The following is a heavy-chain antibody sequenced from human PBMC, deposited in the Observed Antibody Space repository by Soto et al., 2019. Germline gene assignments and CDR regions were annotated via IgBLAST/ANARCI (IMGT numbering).Heavy chain of an antibody. CDR2: IYWNDDK. CDR3: AHSREVATMGDYYYYGMDV. Sequence: SGPTLVNPTHTLTLTCTFSGFSLSTSGVVVGWIRQPRGKALDWLALIYWNDDKRYSPSLKSRLTITKDTSKNQVVLTMTNMDPVDTATYYCAHSREVATMGDYYYYGMDVWGQGTTVTAP. J-gene: IGHJ6*02. CDR1: GFSLSTSGVV. D-gene: IGHD5-12*01. V-gene: IGHV2-5*01.